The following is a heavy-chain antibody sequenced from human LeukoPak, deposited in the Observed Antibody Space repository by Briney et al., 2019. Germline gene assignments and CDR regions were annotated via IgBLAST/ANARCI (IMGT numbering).Heavy chain of an antibody. CDR1: GGSISSYY. Sequence: PSETLSLTCTVSGGSISSYYWSWIRQPPGKGLEWIGYIYYSGSTNYNPSLKSRVTISVDTSKNQFSLKLSSVTAADTAVYYCARVLDYGDYGDAFDIWGQGTMVTVSS. D-gene: IGHD4-17*01. V-gene: IGHV4-59*08. CDR2: IYYSGST. J-gene: IGHJ3*02. CDR3: ARVLDYGDYGDAFDI.